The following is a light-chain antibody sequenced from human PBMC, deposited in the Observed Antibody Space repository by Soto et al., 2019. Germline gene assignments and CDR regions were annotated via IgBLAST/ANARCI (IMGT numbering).Light chain of an antibody. CDR1: QTVSSSS. CDR3: QQYGSSPLT. Sequence: EIVLTQSPGTLSLSPGERATLSCRASQTVSSSSLAWYHQKPGQAPRLLIYGASSRATGIPDRFSGSGSETDFTLTISRLEPEDFAVYYCQQYGSSPLTFGGGTKVEIK. J-gene: IGKJ4*01. V-gene: IGKV3-20*01. CDR2: GAS.